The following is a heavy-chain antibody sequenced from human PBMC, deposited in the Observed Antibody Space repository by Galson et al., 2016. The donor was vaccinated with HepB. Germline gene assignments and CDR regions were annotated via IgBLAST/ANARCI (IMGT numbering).Heavy chain of an antibody. Sequence: PALVKPTQTLTLTCTFSGFSLNTSGMCLSWVRQPPGKALEWLALVNWDDSKYYSASLKTRLNISISKDTSRNQVVLTMTNMGPVDTATYYCARVRGRGGYGDPTYYYFYYDMDVWGQGTTVTVSS. J-gene: IGHJ6*02. CDR3: ARVRGRGGYGDPTYYYFYYDMDV. CDR2: VNWDDSK. CDR1: GFSLNTSGMC. V-gene: IGHV2-70*20. D-gene: IGHD4-17*01.